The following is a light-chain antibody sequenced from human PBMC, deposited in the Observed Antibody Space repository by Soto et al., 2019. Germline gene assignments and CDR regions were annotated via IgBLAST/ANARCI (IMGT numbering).Light chain of an antibody. V-gene: IGKV3-20*01. CDR1: QSVSSSY. J-gene: IGKJ4*01. CDR3: QQYGSSPLT. Sequence: EIVLTQSPGTLSLSPGERATLSCRASQSVSSSYLAWHQQKPGQAPRLLIYGASSRATGIPDRFSGSGSGTDFTLTISRLEPEDFAVYYCQQYGSSPLTFGGGTEVEIK. CDR2: GAS.